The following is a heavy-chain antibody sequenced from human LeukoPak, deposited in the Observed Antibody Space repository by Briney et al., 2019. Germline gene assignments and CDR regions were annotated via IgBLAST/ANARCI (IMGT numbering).Heavy chain of an antibody. V-gene: IGHV1-69*13. CDR3: ARESAAAGTVFDY. J-gene: IGHJ4*02. D-gene: IGHD6-13*01. CDR1: GGTFSSYP. Sequence: ASVKVSCKASGGTFSSYPISWVRQAPGQGLEWMGGIIPLFGRTNYAQKFQGRVTITADESTSTVYMELSSLRSEDTAVYYCARESAAAGTVFDYWGQGTLVTVSS. CDR2: IIPLFGRT.